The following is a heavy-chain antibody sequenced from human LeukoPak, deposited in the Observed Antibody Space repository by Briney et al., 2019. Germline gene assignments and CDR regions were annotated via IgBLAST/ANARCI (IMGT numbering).Heavy chain of an antibody. CDR3: ARASGPFDY. J-gene: IGHJ4*02. V-gene: IGHV3-33*01. CDR1: GFSFSTYG. D-gene: IGHD3-10*01. Sequence: GGSLRLSCAASGFSFSTYGMHWVRQAPGKGLEWVAVIWYDGSNKYYADSVKGRFTISRDNSKDTLYLQMNSLRAEDTALYYCARASGPFDYWGQGALVTVSS. CDR2: IWYDGSNK.